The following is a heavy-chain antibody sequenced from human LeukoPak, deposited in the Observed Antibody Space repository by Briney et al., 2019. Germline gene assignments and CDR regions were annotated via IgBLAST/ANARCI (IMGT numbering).Heavy chain of an antibody. CDR3: ASLPFDYGDYRWGGFDY. CDR2: IFYSGST. D-gene: IGHD4-17*01. CDR1: GGSISIGGYC. V-gene: IGHV4-30-4*07. J-gene: IGHJ4*02. Sequence: SETLSLTCTVSGGSISIGGYCWGWIRQPPGKGLEWIGYIFYSGSTYYNPSLKSRVTITVERAKNQLSLKLSSVTAADRAVYCGASLPFDYGDYRWGGFDYWGQGTLITVSS.